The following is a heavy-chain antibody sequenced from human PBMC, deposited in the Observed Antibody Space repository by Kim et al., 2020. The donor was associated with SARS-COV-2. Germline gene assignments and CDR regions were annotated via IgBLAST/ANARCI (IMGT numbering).Heavy chain of an antibody. J-gene: IGHJ4*02. Sequence: GGSLRLSCVASGFTFLTYSIGWVRQAPGKGLEWVSNIVADCRDTIYADSVKGRFSISRDNSKNTLNLQMNSLKAEDTAFYFCAKGAHSYGDFIYYWGQGTLVTVSS. V-gene: IGHV3-23*01. CDR2: IVADCRDT. CDR1: GFTFLTYS. D-gene: IGHD4-17*01. CDR3: AKGAHSYGDFIYY.